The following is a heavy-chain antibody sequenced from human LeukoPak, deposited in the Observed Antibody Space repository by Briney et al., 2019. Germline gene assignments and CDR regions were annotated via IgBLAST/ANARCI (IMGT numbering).Heavy chain of an antibody. V-gene: IGHV4-4*02. CDR1: GGSISRSNW. J-gene: IGHJ4*02. D-gene: IGHD3-10*01. Sequence: SETLSLTCVVSGGSISRSNWWSWVRQPPGKGLEWLGENYHSGSTNYNPSLKSRVTISIDKSKNQFSLTLSSVTAADTAVYYCARGEGYGSGAVHFDYWGQGTLVTVSS. CDR3: ARGEGYGSGAVHFDY. CDR2: NYHSGST.